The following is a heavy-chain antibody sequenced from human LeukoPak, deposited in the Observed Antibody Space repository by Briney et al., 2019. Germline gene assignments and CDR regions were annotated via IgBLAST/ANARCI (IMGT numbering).Heavy chain of an antibody. Sequence: SVKVSCKASGGTFSSYTISWVRQAPGQGLEWMGRIIPILGTANYAQKFQGRVTITADKSTSTAYMELSSLRSEDTAMYYCASSPGSSSWRSTIDYWGQGTLVTVSS. J-gene: IGHJ4*02. V-gene: IGHV1-69*08. CDR1: GGTFSSYT. CDR2: IIPILGTA. CDR3: ASSPGSSSWRSTIDY. D-gene: IGHD6-13*01.